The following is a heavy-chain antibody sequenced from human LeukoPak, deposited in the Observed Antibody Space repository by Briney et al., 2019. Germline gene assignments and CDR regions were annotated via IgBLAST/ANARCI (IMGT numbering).Heavy chain of an antibody. D-gene: IGHD4-17*01. V-gene: IGHV5-51*01. J-gene: IGHJ4*02. CDR1: GYSFTSYW. Sequence: GESLKISCKGSGYSFTSYWIGWVRQMPGKGLEWMGIIYPGDSDTRYSPSFQGQVTISADKSISTAYLQWSSLKASDTAMYYCARDPLVTVTTPGDFDYWGQGTLVTVSS. CDR2: IYPGDSDT. CDR3: ARDPLVTVTTPGDFDY.